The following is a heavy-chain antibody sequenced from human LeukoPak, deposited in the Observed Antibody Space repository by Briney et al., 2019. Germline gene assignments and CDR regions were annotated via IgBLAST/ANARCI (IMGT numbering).Heavy chain of an antibody. D-gene: IGHD2-21*02. CDR3: ARDQDCGGDCKNYDY. Sequence: GGSLRLSCAASGFTFSSYWMSWVRQAPGKGLEWVANIEQDGSEKYYVDSVKGRFTISRDNARNSLYLQMNSLRAEDTAVYYCARDQDCGGDCKNYDYWGQGTLVTVSS. V-gene: IGHV3-7*04. CDR1: GFTFSSYW. J-gene: IGHJ4*02. CDR2: IEQDGSEK.